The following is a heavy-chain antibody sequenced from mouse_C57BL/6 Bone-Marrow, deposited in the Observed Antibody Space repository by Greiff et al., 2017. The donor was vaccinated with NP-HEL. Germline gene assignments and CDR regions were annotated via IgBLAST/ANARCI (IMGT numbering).Heavy chain of an antibody. CDR2: IYPGSGST. D-gene: IGHD1-1*01. Sequence: VKLQQPGAELVKPGASVKMSCKASGYTFTSYWITWVKQRPGQGLEWIGDIYPGSGSTNYNEKFKSKATLTVNTSSSTAYMQLSSLTSEDSAVYYCARGAYYGSSYDAMDYWGQGTSVTVSS. V-gene: IGHV1-55*01. CDR1: GYTFTSYW. CDR3: ARGAYYGSSYDAMDY. J-gene: IGHJ4*01.